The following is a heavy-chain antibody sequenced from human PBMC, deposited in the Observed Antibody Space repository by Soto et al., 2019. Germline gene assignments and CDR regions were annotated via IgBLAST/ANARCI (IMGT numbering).Heavy chain of an antibody. Sequence: EVQLLESGGGLVQPGGSLRLSCAASGFTFSHYAMRWGRQAPGKGLQWGSTIFGSGAPTHYADSVKGRFGISRDNSNNMLCLEMNSLKDEDTAVYYCTRDASSWGFALDPWGQGTRVAVSS. D-gene: IGHD3-16*01. CDR1: GFTFSHYA. V-gene: IGHV3-23*01. J-gene: IGHJ3*01. CDR2: IFGSGAPT. CDR3: TRDASSWGFALDP.